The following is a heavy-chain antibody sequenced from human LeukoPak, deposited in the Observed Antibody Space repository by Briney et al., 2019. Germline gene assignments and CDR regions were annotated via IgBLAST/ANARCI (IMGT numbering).Heavy chain of an antibody. CDR1: GYTFTSYG. CDR3: ASSRDYMTGDDY. CDR2: ISAYNGNT. V-gene: IGHV1-18*01. J-gene: IGHJ4*02. Sequence: ASVKVSCKASGYTFTSYGISWVRQAPGQGLERMGWISAYNGNTNYAQKLQGRVTMTTDTSTSTAYMELRSLRSDDTAVYYCASSRDYMTGDDYWGQGTLVTVSS. D-gene: IGHD4-11*01.